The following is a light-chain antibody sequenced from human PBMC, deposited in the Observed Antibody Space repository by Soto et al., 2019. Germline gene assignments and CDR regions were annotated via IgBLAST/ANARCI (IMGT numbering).Light chain of an antibody. J-gene: IGKJ1*01. V-gene: IGKV1-5*01. CDR2: DAS. Sequence: GDRVTITCRASQSISSWLAWYQQKPGKAPKFLIYDASNLESGVPSRFSGSGSGTEFTLTISSLQSEDFAVYYCQQYNKWPLTFGQGTKVDIK. CDR3: QQYNKWPLT. CDR1: QSISSW.